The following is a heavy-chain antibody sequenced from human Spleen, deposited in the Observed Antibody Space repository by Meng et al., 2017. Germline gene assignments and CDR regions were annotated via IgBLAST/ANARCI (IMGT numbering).Heavy chain of an antibody. CDR2: INPNTGGT. Sequence: QVQLVRYGAEVKKPGASVKVSFKASGYTFTGYYIHWVRKAPGQGLEWMGRINPNTGGTNYAQKFQGRVTMTRDTSISTAYMELSNLRSDDTAVYYCARIYSGYDSHGTMVDYWGQGTLVTVSS. J-gene: IGHJ4*02. CDR1: GYTFTGYY. D-gene: IGHD5-12*01. CDR3: ARIYSGYDSHGTMVDY. V-gene: IGHV1-2*06.